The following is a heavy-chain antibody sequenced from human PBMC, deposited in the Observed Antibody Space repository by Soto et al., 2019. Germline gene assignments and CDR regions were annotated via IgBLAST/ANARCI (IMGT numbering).Heavy chain of an antibody. Sequence: QVQLVQSGAEVKKPGASVKVSCKASGYTFTSYAMHWVRQAPGQRLEWMGWMNPNSGNTGYAQKFQGRVTMTRNTSISTAYMELSSLRSEDTAVYYCARGQSSGWYFDLWGRGTLVTVSS. CDR1: GYTFTSYA. D-gene: IGHD6-19*01. CDR3: ARGQSSGWYFDL. V-gene: IGHV1-8*02. J-gene: IGHJ2*01. CDR2: MNPNSGNT.